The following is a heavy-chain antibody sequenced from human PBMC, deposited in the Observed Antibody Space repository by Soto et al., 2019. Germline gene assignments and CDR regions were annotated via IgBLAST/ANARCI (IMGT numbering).Heavy chain of an antibody. Sequence: PSETLSLTCTVSGGSISSNRNYWGWIRQPPGKGLEWIGSVFYNGRTYYNPSLKSRVTISVDTSKNQFSLNLSSVSAADTALYYCARLSFGYDMDVWGQGTTVT. V-gene: IGHV4-39*01. J-gene: IGHJ6*02. D-gene: IGHD3-16*01. CDR1: GGSISSNRNY. CDR3: ARLSFGYDMDV. CDR2: VFYNGRT.